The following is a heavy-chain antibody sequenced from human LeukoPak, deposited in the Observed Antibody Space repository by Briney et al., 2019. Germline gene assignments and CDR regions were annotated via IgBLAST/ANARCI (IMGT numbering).Heavy chain of an antibody. CDR2: IYYSGST. CDR3: ARNTGYSYGIRVRYYFDY. J-gene: IGHJ4*02. D-gene: IGHD5-18*01. CDR1: GGSISSYY. Sequence: SETLSLTCTVSGGSISSYYWSWIQQPPGKALEWIGDIYYSGSTNYNPSLKSRVTISVETSKNQFSLKLSAVTAADTAVYYCARNTGYSYGIRVRYYFDYWGQGTLVTVSS. V-gene: IGHV4-59*01.